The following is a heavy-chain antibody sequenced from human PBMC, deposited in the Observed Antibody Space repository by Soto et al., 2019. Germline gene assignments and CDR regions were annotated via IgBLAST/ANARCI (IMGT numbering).Heavy chain of an antibody. D-gene: IGHD3-3*01. CDR2: INHSGST. Sequence: SETLSLTCAVYGGSFSGYYWSWIRQPPGKGLEWIGEINHSGSTNYNPSIKSRVTISVDTSKNQFSLKLSSVTAADTAVYYCARGPHNYDFWSGYYGPHFDYWGQGTLVTVSS. V-gene: IGHV4-34*01. CDR3: ARGPHNYDFWSGYYGPHFDY. CDR1: GGSFSGYY. J-gene: IGHJ4*02.